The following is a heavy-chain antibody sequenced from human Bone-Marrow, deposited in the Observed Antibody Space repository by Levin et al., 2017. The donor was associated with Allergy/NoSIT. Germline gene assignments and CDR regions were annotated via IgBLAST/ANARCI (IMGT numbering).Heavy chain of an antibody. CDR1: GFSFDSYA. V-gene: IGHV3-30*04. CDR2: FSYDGSNK. Sequence: GESLKISCETSGFSFDSYAMHWVRQAPGKGLEWVALFSYDGSNKNYAPSVKGRFTISRVNSESTLYLQLNSLRSEDTAVYYCARDILGDYSAYASRFDYWGQGALVTVSS. J-gene: IGHJ4*02. D-gene: IGHD5-12*01. CDR3: ARDILGDYSAYASRFDY.